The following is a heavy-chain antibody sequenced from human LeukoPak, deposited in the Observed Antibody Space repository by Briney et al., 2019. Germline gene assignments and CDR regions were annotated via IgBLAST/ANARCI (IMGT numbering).Heavy chain of an antibody. V-gene: IGHV1-8*01. CDR1: GYTFASSYD. J-gene: IGHJ4*02. CDR2: MNPNSSNT. Sequence: ASVKVSCKTSGYTFASSYDLHWVRQATGQGVEWMGWMNPNSSNTGYAQKFQGRLTIARNTSTSTAYMELRSLRSEDTAVYYCARERGRRGTFGVALIGTRRAYYFDFWGQGTPVTVSS. D-gene: IGHD3-3*01. CDR3: ARERGRRGTFGVALIGTRRAYYFDF.